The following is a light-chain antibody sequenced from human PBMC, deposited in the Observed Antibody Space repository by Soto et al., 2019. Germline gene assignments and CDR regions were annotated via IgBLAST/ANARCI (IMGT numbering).Light chain of an antibody. CDR2: WAS. Sequence: DIVMTQSPNSLAVSLGERATINCKSSQSLLYTSNNKNYLAWYQQKPGQPPKLLIYWASTRESGVPDRFSGSGSGTDFTLTISTLQAEDVAVYYCQQYYNTPGYTFGQGTKLEIK. J-gene: IGKJ2*01. CDR1: QSLLYTSNNKNY. CDR3: QQYYNTPGYT. V-gene: IGKV4-1*01.